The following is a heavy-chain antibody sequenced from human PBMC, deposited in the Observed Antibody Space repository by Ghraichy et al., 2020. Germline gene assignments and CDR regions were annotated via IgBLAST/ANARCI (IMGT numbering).Heavy chain of an antibody. CDR3: ARLPIYTTGWQADY. V-gene: IGHV4-39*01. J-gene: IGHJ4*02. CDR2: MRYSGNT. Sequence: SETLSLTCTVSGGSISSSSYYWGWIRQPPGKGLEWIGIMRYSGNTYYNPSLKSRVTMSVDTSKNQLSLRLNSVTAADTAVYYCARLPIYTTGWQADYWGQGALVTVSS. CDR1: GGSISSSSYY. D-gene: IGHD6-19*01.